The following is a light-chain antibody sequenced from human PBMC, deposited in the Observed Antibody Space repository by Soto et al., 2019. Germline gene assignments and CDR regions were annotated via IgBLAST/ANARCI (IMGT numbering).Light chain of an antibody. CDR2: CAS. CDR3: QQYESSWT. CDR1: QSISSTF. Sequence: EIVLTQSPGTLSLSPGERATLSCRASQSISSTFLAWYQHKPGQAPKVVMYCASRRATGIPDRFSGSGSGTDFTLTISRLEPEDFAVYYCQQYESSWTFGQGTKVEMK. J-gene: IGKJ1*01. V-gene: IGKV3-20*01.